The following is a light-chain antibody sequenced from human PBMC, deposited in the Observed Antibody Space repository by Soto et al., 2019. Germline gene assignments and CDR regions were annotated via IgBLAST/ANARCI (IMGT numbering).Light chain of an antibody. CDR1: HDISNY. Sequence: DIQMTQSPSSRSASVGDRVTITCQASHDISNYLNWYQQKPGKAPKLLIYDASNLETGVPSRFSGSGSWTDFTFTISSLQPEDIATYYCQQYDNLPLTFGQGTKVDIK. CDR2: DAS. V-gene: IGKV1-33*01. J-gene: IGKJ1*01. CDR3: QQYDNLPLT.